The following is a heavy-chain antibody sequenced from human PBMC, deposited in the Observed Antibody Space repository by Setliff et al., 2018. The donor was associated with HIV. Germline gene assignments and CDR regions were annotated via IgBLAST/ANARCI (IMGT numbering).Heavy chain of an antibody. D-gene: IGHD3-22*01. CDR2: IYTSGST. Sequence: SETLSLTCTVSGGSISSGSYYWSWIRQPAGKGLEWIGRIYTSGSTNNNPSLKSRVTISVDTSKNQFSLKLRSVTAADTAVYYCARETYYYDNPQYYYYYMDVWGKGTTVTVSS. CDR1: GGSISSGSYY. J-gene: IGHJ6*03. CDR3: ARETYYYDNPQYYYYYMDV. V-gene: IGHV4-61*02.